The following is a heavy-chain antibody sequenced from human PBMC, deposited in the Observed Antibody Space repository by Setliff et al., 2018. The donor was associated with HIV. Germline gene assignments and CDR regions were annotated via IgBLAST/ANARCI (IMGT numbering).Heavy chain of an antibody. CDR1: GGSFSGYY. J-gene: IGHJ4*02. V-gene: IGHV4-34*01. CDR2: INDSGST. CDR3: ARGPPFAY. Sequence: SETLSLTCAVYGGSFSGYYWSWIRQPPGKGLEWIGEINDSGSTNNNPSLKSRVAMSVDTSKNQFSLKLSSVTAADTAVYYCARGPPFAYWGQGLLVTVSS.